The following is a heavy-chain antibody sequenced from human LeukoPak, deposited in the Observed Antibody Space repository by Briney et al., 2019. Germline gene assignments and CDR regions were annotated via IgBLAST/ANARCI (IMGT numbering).Heavy chain of an antibody. Sequence: GGSLRLSCAASGFTFSSYAMSWVRQAPGKGLEWVSAITGSGGSTYYADSVKGRFTISRDNSKNTVYLKMNSLRAEDTAVYYCATDVVPVAIFDYWGQGTLVTVSS. CDR2: ITGSGGST. V-gene: IGHV3-23*01. CDR3: ATDVVPVAIFDY. D-gene: IGHD2-2*01. CDR1: GFTFSSYA. J-gene: IGHJ4*02.